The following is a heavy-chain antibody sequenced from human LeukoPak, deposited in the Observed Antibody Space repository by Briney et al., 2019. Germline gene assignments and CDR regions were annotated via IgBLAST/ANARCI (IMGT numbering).Heavy chain of an antibody. Sequence: ASVKVSCKASGYTFTSYYMHWVRQAPGQGLEWMGIINPSGGSTSYAQKFQGRVTMTRDTSTSTVYMELSSLRSEDTAVYYCARVHPYSGSHLGDAFDIWGQGTMVTVSS. CDR1: GYTFTSYY. CDR3: ARVHPYSGSHLGDAFDI. J-gene: IGHJ3*02. CDR2: INPSGGST. D-gene: IGHD1-26*01. V-gene: IGHV1-46*01.